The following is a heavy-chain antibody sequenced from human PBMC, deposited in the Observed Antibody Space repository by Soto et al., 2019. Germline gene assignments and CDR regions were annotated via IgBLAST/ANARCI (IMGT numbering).Heavy chain of an antibody. J-gene: IGHJ6*02. V-gene: IGHV3-30-3*01. D-gene: IGHD2-15*01. Sequence: GGSLRLSCAASGFTFSSYAMHWVRQAPGKGLEWVAVISYDGSNKYYADSVKGRFTISRDNSKNTLYLQMNSLRAEDTAVYYCARDLTLDCSRGSCYSQYYGMDVWGQGTTVTVYS. CDR2: ISYDGSNK. CDR1: GFTFSSYA. CDR3: ARDLTLDCSRGSCYSQYYGMDV.